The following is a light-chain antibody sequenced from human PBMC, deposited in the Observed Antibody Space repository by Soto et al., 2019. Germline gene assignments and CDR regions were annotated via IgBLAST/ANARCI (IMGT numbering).Light chain of an antibody. CDR1: SSNIGSNS. V-gene: IGLV1-44*01. CDR2: SFD. J-gene: IGLJ3*02. Sequence: QSVLSQSPSASGTPGQRVTISCSGSSSNIGSNSVNWYQQLPGAAPTLLIYSFDQRPSGVPDRFSGSKSGTSASLAISGLQSQDEADYYCGSWDDSLDGWVFGGGTKLTVL. CDR3: GSWDDSLDGWV.